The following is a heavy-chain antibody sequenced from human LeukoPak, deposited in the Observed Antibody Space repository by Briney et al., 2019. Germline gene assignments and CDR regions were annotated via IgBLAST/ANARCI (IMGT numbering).Heavy chain of an antibody. CDR1: GYTFTGYY. CDR2: INPNSGGI. CDR3: ARDTKSSFGVVITLSFDY. D-gene: IGHD3-3*01. Sequence: ASVKVSCKASGYTFTGYYMHWVRQAPGQGLEWTGWINPNSGGINYAQKFQGRVTTTRDTSISTAYMELSRLRSDDTAVYYCARDTKSSFGVVITLSFDYWGQGTLVTVSS. V-gene: IGHV1-2*02. J-gene: IGHJ4*02.